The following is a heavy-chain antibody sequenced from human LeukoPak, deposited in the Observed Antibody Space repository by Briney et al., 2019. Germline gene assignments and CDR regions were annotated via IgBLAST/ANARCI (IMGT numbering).Heavy chain of an antibody. D-gene: IGHD2-2*02. Sequence: ASVKVSCKASGFTFTSYAMQWVRQARGQRLEWIGWIVVGSGNTNYAQKFQERVTITRDMSASTAYMELSSLRSEDTAVYYCAAESYCSSTSCYNWGQGTLVTVSS. CDR1: GFTFTSYA. J-gene: IGHJ4*02. CDR3: AAESYCSSTSCYN. CDR2: IVVGSGNT. V-gene: IGHV1-58*02.